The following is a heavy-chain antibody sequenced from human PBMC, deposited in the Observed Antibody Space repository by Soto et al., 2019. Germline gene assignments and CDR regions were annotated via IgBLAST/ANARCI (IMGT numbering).Heavy chain of an antibody. Sequence: EVQLLESGGALVQPGGSLRLSCAASGFTFSSHAMSWVRQAPGKGLEWVSSVSASGDRTYYADSVKGRFTISRDNAKNTVSLPMNRLRAEDTALYYCAKKSGSYAYFEDWGQGTLVTVSS. CDR1: GFTFSSHA. V-gene: IGHV3-23*01. J-gene: IGHJ4*02. D-gene: IGHD3-16*01. CDR3: AKKSGSYAYFED. CDR2: VSASGDRT.